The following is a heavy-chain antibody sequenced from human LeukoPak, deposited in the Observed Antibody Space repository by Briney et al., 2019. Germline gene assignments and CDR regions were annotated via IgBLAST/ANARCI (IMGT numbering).Heavy chain of an antibody. CDR2: IWYDGSNK. J-gene: IGHJ6*03. Sequence: GGSLRLSCAASGFTFSSYGMHWVRQAPGKGLEWVAVIWYDGSNKYYADSVKGRFTISRDNSKNTLYLQMNSLRAEDTAVYYYARDLNSGSYYYMDVWGKGTTVTVFS. V-gene: IGHV3-33*01. D-gene: IGHD1-26*01. CDR3: ARDLNSGSYYYMDV. CDR1: GFTFSSYG.